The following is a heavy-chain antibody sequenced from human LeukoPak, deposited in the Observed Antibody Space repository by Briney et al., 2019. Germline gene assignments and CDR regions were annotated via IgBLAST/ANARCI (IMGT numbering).Heavy chain of an antibody. D-gene: IGHD5-18*01. Sequence: SETLSLTCTVSGGSISSYYWSWIRQPPGKGLGWIGYIYTSGSTNYNPSLKSRVTISVDTSKNQFSLKLSSVTAADTAVYYCARRYSYGTFDYWGQGTLVTVSS. V-gene: IGHV4-4*09. CDR1: GGSISSYY. CDR2: IYTSGST. J-gene: IGHJ4*02. CDR3: ARRYSYGTFDY.